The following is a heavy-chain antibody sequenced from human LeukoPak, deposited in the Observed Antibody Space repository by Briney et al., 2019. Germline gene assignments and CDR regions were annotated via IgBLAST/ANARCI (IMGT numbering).Heavy chain of an antibody. D-gene: IGHD1-26*01. Sequence: PGGSLRLSCAASGFTFSSYSMNWVRQAPGKGLEWVSSISSCSSYIYYADSVKGRFTISRDNAKNSLYLQMNSLRAEDTAVYYCARGYSGSYRIDYWGQGTLVTVSS. V-gene: IGHV3-21*01. CDR2: ISSCSSYI. J-gene: IGHJ4*02. CDR1: GFTFSSYS. CDR3: ARGYSGSYRIDY.